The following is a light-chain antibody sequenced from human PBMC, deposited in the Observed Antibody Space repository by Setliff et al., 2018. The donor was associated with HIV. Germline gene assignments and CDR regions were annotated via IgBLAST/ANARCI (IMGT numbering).Light chain of an antibody. V-gene: IGLV2-8*01. CDR3: SSYAGSNNV. J-gene: IGLJ1*01. CDR1: SSDVGGYKY. Sequence: QSALTQPRSVSGSPGQSVTISCTGTSSDVGGYKYVSWYQQHPGKAPKLMIYEVSKRPSGVPDRFSGSKSGNTASLTVSGLQAEDEADYYCSSYAGSNNVFGTGTKVTVL. CDR2: EVS.